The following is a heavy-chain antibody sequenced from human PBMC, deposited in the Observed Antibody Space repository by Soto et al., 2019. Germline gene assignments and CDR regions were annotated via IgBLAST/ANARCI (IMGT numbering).Heavy chain of an antibody. Sequence: SETLSLTCTVSGGSISSYYWSWIRQPPGKGLEWIGYIYYSGSTNYNPSLKSRVTISVDTSKNQFSLKLSSVTAADTAVYYCARVGEYYDSSGYYFFDYWGQGTLVTVSS. V-gene: IGHV4-59*01. CDR3: ARVGEYYDSSGYYFFDY. CDR2: IYYSGST. CDR1: GGSISSYY. D-gene: IGHD3-22*01. J-gene: IGHJ4*02.